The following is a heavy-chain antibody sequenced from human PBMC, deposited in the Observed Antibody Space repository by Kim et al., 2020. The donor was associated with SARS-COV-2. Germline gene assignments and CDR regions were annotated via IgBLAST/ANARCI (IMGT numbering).Heavy chain of an antibody. D-gene: IGHD6-6*01. V-gene: IGHV1-69*13. CDR1: GGTFSSYA. CDR3: ASPSNLAARTPGVFDY. Sequence: SVKVSCKASGGTFSSYAISWVRQAPGQGLEWMGGIIPIFGTANYAQKFQGRVTITADESTSTAYMELSSLRSEDTAVYYCASPSNLAARTPGVFDYWGQGTLVTVSS. J-gene: IGHJ4*02. CDR2: IIPIFGTA.